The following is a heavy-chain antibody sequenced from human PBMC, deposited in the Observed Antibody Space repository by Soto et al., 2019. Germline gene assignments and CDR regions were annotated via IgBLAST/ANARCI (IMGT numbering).Heavy chain of an antibody. D-gene: IGHD5-18*01. Sequence: QVQLQQWGAGLLKPSETLSLTCAVYGGSFSGYYWSWIRQPPGKGLEWIGEINHSGSTNYNPSLKSRVTISVDTSKNQFSLKLSSVTAADTAVYYCARGCPSQTAMAKYYFDYWGQGTLVTVSS. V-gene: IGHV4-34*01. J-gene: IGHJ4*02. CDR1: GGSFSGYY. CDR3: ARGCPSQTAMAKYYFDY. CDR2: INHSGST.